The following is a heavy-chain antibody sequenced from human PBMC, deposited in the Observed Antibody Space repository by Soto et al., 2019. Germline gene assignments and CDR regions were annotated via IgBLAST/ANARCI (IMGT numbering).Heavy chain of an antibody. CDR1: GYTFSSQY. CDR2: INPSGGST. CDR3: ARDGDCSGGSCPTNYWFEP. Sequence: ASVKVSCKASGYTFSSQYMNWVRQAPGQGLEWMGIINPSGGSTSSAQKFQGRLTLTRDISPSTFYMELSSLRSEDTAVYYCARDGDCSGGSCPTNYWFEPWGQGTMVTVSS. J-gene: IGHJ5*02. D-gene: IGHD2-15*01. V-gene: IGHV1-46*01.